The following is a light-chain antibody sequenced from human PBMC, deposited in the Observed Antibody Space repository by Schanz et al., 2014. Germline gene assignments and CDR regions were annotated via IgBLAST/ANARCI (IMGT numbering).Light chain of an antibody. Sequence: QSALTQPASVSGSPGQSITISCTGTSSDVGSYNLVSWYQQHPGKAPKLMIYEVSQWPSGVSDRFSGSKSGNTASLTISGLRAEDEADYYCSSYTSSPSWVFGGGTKLTVL. CDR1: SSDVGSYNL. CDR3: SSYTSSPSWV. V-gene: IGLV2-14*02. CDR2: EVS. J-gene: IGLJ3*02.